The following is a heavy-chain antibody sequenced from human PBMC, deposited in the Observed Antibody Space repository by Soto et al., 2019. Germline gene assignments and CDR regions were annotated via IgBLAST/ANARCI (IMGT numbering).Heavy chain of an antibody. CDR1: GGSISSNSYY. V-gene: IGHV4-39*01. Sequence: QLQLQESGPGLVKHSETLSLTCTASGGSISSNSYYWGWIRQSPGKGLEWIGSIGYTGTIYYNPSLQSRVTMSVDTSENQISLRLSSMTAADTAVYYCASHVHNQGYEYYFDSWSQGTLVTVSS. CDR2: IGYTGTI. J-gene: IGHJ4*02. D-gene: IGHD3-3*01. CDR3: ASHVHNQGYEYYFDS.